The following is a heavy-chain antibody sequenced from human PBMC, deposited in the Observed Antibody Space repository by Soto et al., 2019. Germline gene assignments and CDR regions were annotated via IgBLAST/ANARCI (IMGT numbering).Heavy chain of an antibody. D-gene: IGHD3-10*01. V-gene: IGHV3-15*01. CDR1: GFTFSNAW. CDR3: TTPIFYYGSGSDAFDI. CDR2: IKSKTDGGTT. J-gene: IGHJ3*02. Sequence: GGSLRLSCAASGFTFSNAWMSWVRQAPGKGLEWVGRIKSKTDGGTTDYAALVKSRFTISRDYSKNTLYLQMNSLKTEDTAVYYCTTPIFYYGSGSDAFDICGQGTMVTVSS.